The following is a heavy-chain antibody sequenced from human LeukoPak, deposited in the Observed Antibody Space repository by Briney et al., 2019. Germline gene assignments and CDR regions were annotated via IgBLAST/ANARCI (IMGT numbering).Heavy chain of an antibody. CDR3: ARVDTGLTY. V-gene: IGHV1-8*02. J-gene: IGHJ4*02. D-gene: IGHD2-8*02. CDR2: VNPNSGDT. CDR1: GYTFTTFE. Sequence: GASVKLSCKASGYTFTTFEISWVRQAPGQGLEWMGWVNPNSGDTGYAQQIQGRVNLTRNTAIATAYMELSSLKSEDTAVYYCARVDTGLTYWGQGTLIIVSS.